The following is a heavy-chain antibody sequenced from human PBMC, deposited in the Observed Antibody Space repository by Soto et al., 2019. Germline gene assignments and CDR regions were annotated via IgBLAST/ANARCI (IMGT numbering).Heavy chain of an antibody. CDR1: GFSFSSYS. V-gene: IGHV3-48*02. D-gene: IGHD3-10*01. CDR3: ARAEGPYGSGNYYPRYYFDS. J-gene: IGHJ4*02. Sequence: GGSLRLSCAASGFSFSSYSMTWVRQSPGKGLEWISYISTSSAIIYYADSVRGRFAISRDNAKDSFYLQMHSLRDEDTAVYYCARAEGPYGSGNYYPRYYFDSWGQGTLVTVSS. CDR2: ISTSSAII.